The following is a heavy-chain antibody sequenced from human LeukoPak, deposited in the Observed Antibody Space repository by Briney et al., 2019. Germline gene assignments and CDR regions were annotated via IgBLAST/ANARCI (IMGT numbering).Heavy chain of an antibody. V-gene: IGHV3-9*01. Sequence: PGGSLRLSCAATGFSFKDFGMHWVRQAPGKGLEWVSGINWEGGGTEYADSVKGRFTISRDNAKNSLYLQMISLRPEDTALYYCAKHLRATNTYIFFGLDVWGQGTTVTVSS. J-gene: IGHJ6*02. CDR1: GFSFKDFG. CDR2: INWEGGGT. CDR3: AKHLRATNTYIFFGLDV. D-gene: IGHD1-26*01.